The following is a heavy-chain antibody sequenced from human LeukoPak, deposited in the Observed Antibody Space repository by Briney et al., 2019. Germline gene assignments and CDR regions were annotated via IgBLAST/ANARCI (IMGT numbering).Heavy chain of an antibody. CDR1: GFTVSSNY. CDR2: TSGSGGST. J-gene: IGHJ4*02. Sequence: GGSLRLSCAASGFTVSSNYMSWVRQAPGKGLEWVSTTSGSGGSTHYADSVRGRFTLSRDNSKNTLFLQMSSLRGDDTAIYYCAKSAAWFGQSYYFDFWGQGTLVTVSS. CDR3: AKSAAWFGQSYYFDF. V-gene: IGHV3-23*01. D-gene: IGHD3-10*01.